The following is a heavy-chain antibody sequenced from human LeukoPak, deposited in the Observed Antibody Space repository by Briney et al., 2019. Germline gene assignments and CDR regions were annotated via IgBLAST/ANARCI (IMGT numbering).Heavy chain of an antibody. D-gene: IGHD3-16*02. V-gene: IGHV3-7*03. CDR1: GFTFSNYW. Sequence: WGSLRLSCAASGFTFSNYWMTWVRQVPGKGLEWVAHIKEDGSERYQVYSVRARFTISRENAKVSLYLQMNSLRAGDTALYYCARGGALFIGYCRQGSLVTASS. CDR2: IKEDGSER. CDR3: ARGGALFIGY. J-gene: IGHJ4*02.